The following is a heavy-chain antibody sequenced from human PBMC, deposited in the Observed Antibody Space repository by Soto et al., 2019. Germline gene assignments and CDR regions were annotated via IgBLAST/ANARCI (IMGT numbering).Heavy chain of an antibody. V-gene: IGHV1-18*01. Sequence: QVQLVQSGAEVKKPGASVKVSCKASGYTFTSYGISWVRQAPGQGLEWMGCISAYNGNTNYAQKLQGRVTMTTDTSTSTAYMELRSLRSDDTAVYYCAREGEGMVYVWGSYHPGMDVWGQGTTVTVSS. CDR3: AREGEGMVYVWGSYHPGMDV. D-gene: IGHD3-16*02. CDR1: GYTFTSYG. J-gene: IGHJ6*02. CDR2: ISAYNGNT.